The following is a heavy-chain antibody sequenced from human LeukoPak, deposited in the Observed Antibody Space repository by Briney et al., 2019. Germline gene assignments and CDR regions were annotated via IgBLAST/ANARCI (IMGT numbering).Heavy chain of an antibody. CDR3: AKDGGDMVVVPAAIPLLYYYYYMDD. CDR1: GFTFSSYG. V-gene: IGHV3-30*02. J-gene: IGHJ6*03. D-gene: IGHD2-2*02. Sequence: GGSLRLSCAASGFTFSSYGMHWVRQAPGKGLEWVAFIRYDGSNKYYADSVKGRFTISRDNSNNTLYLQMNSMRAEDTAVYYCAKDGGDMVVVPAAIPLLYYYYYMDDWGKGTTVTVSS. CDR2: IRYDGSNK.